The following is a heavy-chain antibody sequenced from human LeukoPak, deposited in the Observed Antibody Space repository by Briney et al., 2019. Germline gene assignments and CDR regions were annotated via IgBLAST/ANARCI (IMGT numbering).Heavy chain of an antibody. Sequence: SETLSLTCTVSGGPINSSNYCWGWFRQPPGKGLEWIGSIYYSGSTYYSPSLRSRVTISVDSSKNQFSLKLSSVTAADTAMYHCARKVDTPLIFDYWGQGTLVTVSS. V-gene: IGHV4-39*01. J-gene: IGHJ4*02. CDR2: IYYSGST. CDR1: GGPINSSNYC. D-gene: IGHD5-18*01. CDR3: ARKVDTPLIFDY.